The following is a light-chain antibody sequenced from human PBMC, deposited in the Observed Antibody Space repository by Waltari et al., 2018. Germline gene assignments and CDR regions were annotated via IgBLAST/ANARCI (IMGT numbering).Light chain of an antibody. CDR2: DAS. J-gene: IGKJ2*02. CDR1: QTVSTN. CDR3: HHYNTCPPGT. V-gene: IGKV3-15*01. Sequence: EIVMTQSPATLYVSPGERATLSCRASQTVSTNLAWYQRKPGQGPSLLIYDASKRATGIPSRFSGTGSGTEFTLTISSLQSEDFAIYYCHHYNTCPPGTFGQGTKLDSK.